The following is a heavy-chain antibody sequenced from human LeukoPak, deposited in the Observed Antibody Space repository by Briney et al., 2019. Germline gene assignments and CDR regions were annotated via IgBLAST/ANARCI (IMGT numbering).Heavy chain of an antibody. D-gene: IGHD3-3*01. V-gene: IGHV1-69*04. CDR3: AIPYDLDAFDI. Sequence: SVRVSCKASGGTFSSYAISWVRQAPGQGLEWMGRIIPILGIANYAQKFQGRVTITADKSTSTAYMELSSLRSEDTAVYYCAIPYDLDAFDIWGQGTMVTVSS. J-gene: IGHJ3*02. CDR1: GGTFSSYA. CDR2: IIPILGIA.